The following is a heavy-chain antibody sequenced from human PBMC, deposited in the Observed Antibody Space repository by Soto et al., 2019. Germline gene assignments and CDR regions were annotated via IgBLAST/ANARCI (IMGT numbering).Heavy chain of an antibody. V-gene: IGHV3-11*05. J-gene: IGHJ5*02. CDR3: ARSDPSSGWCCNWFDP. D-gene: IGHD6-19*01. Sequence: QVQLVESGGGLVKPGGSLRLSCVASGFSFSDYYMTWIRQAPGKGLEWISYISGGNAYTKYADSVRGRFTISRDNAKNLLYLQMNSLRAEDTAVYYCARSDPSSGWCCNWFDPWGQGTLVTVSS. CDR1: GFSFSDYY. CDR2: ISGGNAYT.